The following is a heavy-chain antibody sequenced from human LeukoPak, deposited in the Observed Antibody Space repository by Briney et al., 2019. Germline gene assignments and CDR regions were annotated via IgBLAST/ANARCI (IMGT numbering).Heavy chain of an antibody. J-gene: IGHJ4*02. Sequence: ARSLRLSCAASGFTFSNFATHWVRQAPGKGLEWVAVISYDGSNKNYADSVKGRFTISRDNSKNTLYLQMNSLRAEDTAVYYCARGQQGYFDYWGQGTLVTVSS. CDR2: ISYDGSNK. V-gene: IGHV3-30-3*01. CDR1: GFTFSNFA. CDR3: ARGQQGYFDY.